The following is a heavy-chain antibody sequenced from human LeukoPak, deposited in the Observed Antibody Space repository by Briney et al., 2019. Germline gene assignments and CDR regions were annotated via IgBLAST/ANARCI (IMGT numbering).Heavy chain of an antibody. V-gene: IGHV1-8*01. CDR1: GYTFTSYD. J-gene: IGHJ4*02. CDR3: ATETYYYDSSGYSFDY. Sequence: GASVKVSCRASGYTFTSYDINWVRQATGQGLEWMGWMNPNSGNTGYAQKFQGRVTMTRNTSISTAYMELSSLRSEDTAVYYCATETYYYDSSGYSFDYWGQGTLVTVSS. CDR2: MNPNSGNT. D-gene: IGHD3-22*01.